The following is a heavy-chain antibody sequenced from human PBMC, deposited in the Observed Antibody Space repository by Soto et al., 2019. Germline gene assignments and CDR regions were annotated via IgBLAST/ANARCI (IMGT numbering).Heavy chain of an antibody. V-gene: IGHV3-23*01. J-gene: IGHJ4*02. CDR3: AKDKPKYCSSTSCYADYFDY. D-gene: IGHD2-2*01. CDR1: GFTFSSYA. Sequence: GGSLRLSCEGSGFTFSSYAMSWVRQAPGKGLEWVSAISGSGGSTYYADSVKGRFTISRDNSKNTLYLQMNSLRAEDTAVYYCAKDKPKYCSSTSCYADYFDYWGQGTLVTVSS. CDR2: ISGSGGST.